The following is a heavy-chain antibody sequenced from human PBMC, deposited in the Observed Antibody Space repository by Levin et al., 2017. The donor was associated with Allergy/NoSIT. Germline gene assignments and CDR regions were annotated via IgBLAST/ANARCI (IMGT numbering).Heavy chain of an antibody. Sequence: GGSLRLSCAASGFTFSTYIMTWFRQAPGQGLEWVSYITSSGSTVYYADSVKGRFTTSRDNAKNSLYLQMNSLRAEDTAVYYCARVFVTGDYRDWFDPWGQGTLVIVSS. D-gene: IGHD3-9*01. J-gene: IGHJ5*02. CDR3: ARVFVTGDYRDWFDP. CDR2: ITSSGSTV. CDR1: GFTFSTYI. V-gene: IGHV3-48*01.